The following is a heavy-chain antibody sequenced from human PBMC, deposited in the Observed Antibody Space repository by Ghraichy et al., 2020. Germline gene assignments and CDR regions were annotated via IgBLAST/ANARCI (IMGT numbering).Heavy chain of an antibody. CDR2: IYYSGNT. V-gene: IGHV4-59*12. CDR1: GGSINGLY. J-gene: IGHJ4*02. CDR3: AKGLYSSGWEYYFDF. D-gene: IGHD6-19*01. Sequence: SETLSLTCTVSGGSINGLYWSWLRQSPAKGLEWLGYIYYSGNTNYNPSFKSRISLSVYTSKSQFSLRLKSLTAADTAVYYCAKGLYSSGWEYYFDFWGQGTRVIVSS.